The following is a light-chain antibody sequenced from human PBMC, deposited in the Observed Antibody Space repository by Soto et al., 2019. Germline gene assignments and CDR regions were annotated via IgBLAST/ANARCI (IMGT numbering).Light chain of an antibody. CDR3: QQYATPTGT. V-gene: IGKV3-20*01. CDR1: EFISTAY. J-gene: IGKJ1*01. CDR2: GAS. Sequence: EIVLTQSPGTLSLSPGERATLSCRASEFISTAYLAWYQQKPGQAPRLLIYGASSRATGIPDRFSGSGSGTHFTLTIRRLEPEDFTVYYCQQYATPTGTFGQGTTVQIK.